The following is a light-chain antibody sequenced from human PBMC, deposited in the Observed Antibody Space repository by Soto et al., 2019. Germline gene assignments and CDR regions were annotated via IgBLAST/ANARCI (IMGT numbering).Light chain of an antibody. CDR2: GAS. V-gene: IGKV3-20*01. Sequence: EIVLTQPPGTLSLSPGERATLSCRASQSVSSSYLAWYQQQPGQAPRLLIYGASSSATGIPDRFSGSGSGTDCTLTSSRLEPEDFAVYYCQQYGSSPIFGGGTKVEIK. CDR3: QQYGSSPI. CDR1: QSVSSSY. J-gene: IGKJ4*01.